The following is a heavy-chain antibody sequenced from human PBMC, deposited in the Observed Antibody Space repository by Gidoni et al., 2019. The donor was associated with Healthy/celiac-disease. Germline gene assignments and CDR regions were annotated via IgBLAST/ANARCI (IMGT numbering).Heavy chain of an antibody. CDR2: IWYDGSNK. V-gene: IGHV3-33*01. CDR1: GFTFSSYG. Sequence: QVQLVESGGGVVQPGRSLRLSCAASGFTFSSYGRHWVRKAPGKGLEWVAVIWYDGSNKYYADSVTGRFTISRDNSKNTLYLQMNSLRAEDTAVYYCARGEYCSGGSCYSGQTDYWGQGTLVTVSS. J-gene: IGHJ4*02. CDR3: ARGEYCSGGSCYSGQTDY. D-gene: IGHD2-15*01.